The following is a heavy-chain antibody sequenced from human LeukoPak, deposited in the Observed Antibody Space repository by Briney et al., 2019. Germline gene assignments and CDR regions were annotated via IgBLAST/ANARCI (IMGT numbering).Heavy chain of an antibody. CDR1: GFPFSSYW. CDR2: IKQDGSKK. J-gene: IGHJ3*02. V-gene: IGHV3-7*01. CDR3: AREEDGDYDDAFDI. Sequence: GGSLRLSCVASGFPFSSYWMTWVRQAPGKGLEWVANIKQDGSKKSYVDSVKGRFTISRDNAKNSLYLQMNSLRAEDTAVYYCAREEDGDYDDAFDIWGQGTMVTVSS. D-gene: IGHD4-17*01.